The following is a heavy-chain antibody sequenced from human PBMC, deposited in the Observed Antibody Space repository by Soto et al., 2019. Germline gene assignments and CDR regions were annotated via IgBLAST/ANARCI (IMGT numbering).Heavy chain of an antibody. D-gene: IGHD4-17*01. J-gene: IGHJ3*01. CDR3: ATTVTRLIAFDV. CDR2: LYASDST. CDR1: GFTVSSXS. Sequence: LXLXCAAYGFTVSSXSMSWVSQTTGNGLECVSILYASDSTFYADAVDGRLTISRDNSNNTVYLQLNSLRAEDTTVYYCATTVTRLIAFDVWGQGTMVTVSS. V-gene: IGHV3-53*01.